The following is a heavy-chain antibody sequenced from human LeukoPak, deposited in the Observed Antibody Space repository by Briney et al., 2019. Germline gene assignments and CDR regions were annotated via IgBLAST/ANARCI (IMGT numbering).Heavy chain of an antibody. CDR2: IYTSGST. J-gene: IGHJ3*02. D-gene: IGHD3-22*01. Sequence: SETLPLTCTVSGGSISSYYWSWIRQPAGKGLEWIGRIYTSGSTNYNPSLKSRVTMSVDTSKNQFSLKLSSVTAADTAVYYCARDIGYYDSSGYPRDAFDIWGQGTTVTVSS. CDR1: GGSISSYY. CDR3: ARDIGYYDSSGYPRDAFDI. V-gene: IGHV4-4*07.